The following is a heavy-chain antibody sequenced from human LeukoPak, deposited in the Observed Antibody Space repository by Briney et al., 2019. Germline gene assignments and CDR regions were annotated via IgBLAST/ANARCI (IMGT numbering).Heavy chain of an antibody. J-gene: IGHJ4*02. Sequence: SETLSLTCTVSGGSISNYYWSWIRQPPGKGLEWIGYIYYSGSTNYNPSLKSRVTISVDTSKNQFSLKLSSVTAADTAVYYCARCYYDSSYYFDYWGQGTLVTVSS. V-gene: IGHV4-59*01. D-gene: IGHD3-22*01. CDR2: IYYSGST. CDR3: ARCYYDSSYYFDY. CDR1: GGSISNYY.